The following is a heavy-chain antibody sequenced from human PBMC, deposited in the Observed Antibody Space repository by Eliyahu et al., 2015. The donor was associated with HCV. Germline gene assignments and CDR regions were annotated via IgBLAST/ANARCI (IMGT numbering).Heavy chain of an antibody. D-gene: IGHD3-22*01. Sequence: QVQLQESGPGLVXPSETLSLTXTVSXGSXSXYYWSXIRQPAGKGLEWIGRIYTSGNTNYNPXLKXRVTMSVDTSKDQFSLKLSSVTAADTAVYYCARDIYYDSSGYYGLDAFDIWGQGTRVTVSS. CDR3: ARDIYYDSSGYYGLDAFDI. V-gene: IGHV4-4*07. J-gene: IGHJ3*02. CDR2: IYTSGNT. CDR1: XGSXSXYY.